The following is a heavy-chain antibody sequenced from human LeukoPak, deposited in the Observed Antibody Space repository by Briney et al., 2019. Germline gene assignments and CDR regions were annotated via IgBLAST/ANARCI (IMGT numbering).Heavy chain of an antibody. D-gene: IGHD1-7*01. Sequence: GRSLRLSCAASGFTFSSYGMHWVRQAPGKGLEWVAVISYDGSNKYYADSVKGRFTISRDNSKNSLYLQMNSLRAEDTAVYYCARTLNWNYIFDYWGQGTLVTVSS. CDR1: GFTFSSYG. CDR2: ISYDGSNK. V-gene: IGHV3-30*03. CDR3: ARTLNWNYIFDY. J-gene: IGHJ4*02.